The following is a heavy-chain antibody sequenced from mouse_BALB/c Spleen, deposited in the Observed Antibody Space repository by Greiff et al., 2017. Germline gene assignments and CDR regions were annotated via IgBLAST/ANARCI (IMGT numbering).Heavy chain of an antibody. D-gene: IGHD2-4*01. V-gene: IGHV5-4*02. CDR3: ARDRGMITTEFAY. J-gene: IGHJ3*01. Sequence: EVMLVESGGGLVKPGGSLKLSCAASGFTFSDYYMYWVRQTPEKRLEWVATISDGGSYTYYPDSVKGRFTISRDNAKNNLYLQMSSLKSEDTAMYYCARDRGMITTEFAYWGQGTLVTVSA. CDR1: GFTFSDYY. CDR2: ISDGGSYT.